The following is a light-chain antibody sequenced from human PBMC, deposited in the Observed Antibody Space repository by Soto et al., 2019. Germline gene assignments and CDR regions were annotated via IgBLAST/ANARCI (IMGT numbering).Light chain of an antibody. CDR2: SDN. CDR3: ATWDDSLNAWV. CDR1: NSNIGSYT. Sequence: QSVLTQPPSASGTPGQRVTICCSGRNSNIGSYTVNWYLQLPGTAPKLLIYSDNQRPSGVPDRFSGSKSGTSASLAISGLQSEDEADYYCATWDDSLNAWVFGGGTKLTVL. V-gene: IGLV1-44*01. J-gene: IGLJ3*02.